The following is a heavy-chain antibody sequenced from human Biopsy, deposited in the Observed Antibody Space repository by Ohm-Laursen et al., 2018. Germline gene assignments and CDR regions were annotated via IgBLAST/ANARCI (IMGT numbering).Heavy chain of an antibody. CDR3: AKDRWERNLHYGGGVDL. V-gene: IGHV3-23*01. CDR1: EFSFSDYH. D-gene: IGHD4-17*01. CDR2: IDSSAAST. J-gene: IGHJ6*02. Sequence: SLRLSCTAAEFSFSDYHMTWIRQTPGKGLDWVSSIDSSAASTFYADSVEGRFTVSRDNSKNTVVLQMNSLRPEDTALYYCAKDRWERNLHYGGGVDLWGQGTTVTVSS.